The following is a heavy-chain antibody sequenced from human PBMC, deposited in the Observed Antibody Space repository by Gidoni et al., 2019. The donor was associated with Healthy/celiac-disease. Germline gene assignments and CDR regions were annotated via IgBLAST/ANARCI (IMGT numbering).Heavy chain of an antibody. CDR3: ARHRPLRLNYFDY. CDR1: GGSISSSSYY. J-gene: IGHJ4*02. CDR2: IYYSGST. Sequence: QLQLQESGPGLVKPSETLSLTCTVSGGSISSSSYYWGWIRQPPGKGLEWIGSIYYSGSTYYNPSLKSRVTISVDTSKNQFSLKLSSVTAADTAVYYCARHRPLRLNYFDYWGQGTLVTVSS. V-gene: IGHV4-39*01.